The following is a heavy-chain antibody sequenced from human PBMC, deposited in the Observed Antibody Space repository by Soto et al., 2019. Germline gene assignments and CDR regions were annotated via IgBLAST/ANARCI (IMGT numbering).Heavy chain of an antibody. J-gene: IGHJ4*02. V-gene: IGHV1-8*01. D-gene: IGHD2-15*01. Sequence: QVQLVQSGAEVKKPGASVKVSCKASGYTFTSYDINWVRQATGQGLESMGWMNPNSGNTAYAQKFQGRVTMTRNTSISTAYTELSSLRSEDMAVYYGARGNESGGNFDYWGQGTLVTVSS. CDR3: ARGNESGGNFDY. CDR2: MNPNSGNT. CDR1: GYTFTSYD.